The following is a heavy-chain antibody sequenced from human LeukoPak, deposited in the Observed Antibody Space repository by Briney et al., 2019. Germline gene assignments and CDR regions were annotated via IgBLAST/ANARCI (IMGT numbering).Heavy chain of an antibody. CDR2: IVVGSGNT. D-gene: IGHD2-2*01. J-gene: IGHJ5*02. CDR1: GFTFTSSA. CDR3: AADKRGCSSTSCETPQWWFDP. Sequence: SVKVSCEASGFTFTSSAMQWVRQARGQRLEWIGWIVVGSGNTNYAQKFQERVTITRDMSTSTAYMELSSLRSEDTAVYYCAADKRGCSSTSCETPQWWFDPWGQGTLVTVSS. V-gene: IGHV1-58*02.